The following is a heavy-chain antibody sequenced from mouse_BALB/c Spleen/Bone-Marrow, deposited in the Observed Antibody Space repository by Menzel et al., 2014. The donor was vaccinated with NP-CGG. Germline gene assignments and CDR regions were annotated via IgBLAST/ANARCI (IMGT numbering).Heavy chain of an antibody. J-gene: IGHJ4*01. V-gene: IGHV3-2*02. Sequence: EVQLQQSGPGLVKPSQSLSLTCTVTGYSITSDYAWNWIRQFPGNKLEWMGYISYSGSTSYNPSLKSRISITRDTPKNQFFLQLNSVTTEDTATYYCARHGYYEGYYAMDYWGQGTSVTVSS. D-gene: IGHD2-3*01. CDR2: ISYSGST. CDR1: GYSITSDYA. CDR3: ARHGYYEGYYAMDY.